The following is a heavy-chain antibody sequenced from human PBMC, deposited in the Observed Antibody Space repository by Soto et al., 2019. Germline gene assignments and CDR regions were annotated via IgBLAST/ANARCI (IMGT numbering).Heavy chain of an antibody. Sequence: QVQLVESGGGVVQPGRSLRLSCAASGFTFSSYGMHWVRQAPGKGLEWVAVISYDGSNKYYADSVKGRFTISRDNSKNSLYLQMNSLRAEDTAVYYCAKAVALSGEVVDYWGQGTLVTVSS. CDR3: AKAVALSGEVVDY. CDR2: ISYDGSNK. D-gene: IGHD2-15*01. J-gene: IGHJ4*02. V-gene: IGHV3-30*18. CDR1: GFTFSSYG.